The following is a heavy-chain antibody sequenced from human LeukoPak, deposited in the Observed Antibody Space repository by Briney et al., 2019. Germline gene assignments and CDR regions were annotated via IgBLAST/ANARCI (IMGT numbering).Heavy chain of an antibody. J-gene: IGHJ5*02. CDR1: GGSISSSSYY. V-gene: IGHV4-39*01. D-gene: IGHD1-14*01. CDR3: ARTRGIIRGSEITSDP. Sequence: SETLSLTCTVSGGSISSSSYYWGWIRQPPGKGLEWIGSIYYSGSTYYNPSLKSRVTISVDTSKNQFSLKLSSVTAADTAVYYCARTRGIIRGSEITSDPWGQGTLVTVSS. CDR2: IYYSGST.